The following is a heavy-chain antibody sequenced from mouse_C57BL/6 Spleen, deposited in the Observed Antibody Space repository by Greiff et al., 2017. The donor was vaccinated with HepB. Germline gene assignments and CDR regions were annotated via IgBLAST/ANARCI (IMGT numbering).Heavy chain of an antibody. J-gene: IGHJ4*01. CDR1: GYTFTSYW. Sequence: QVQLQQSGAELVRPGTSVKLSCKASGYTFTSYWMHWVKQRPGQGLEWIGVIDPSDSYTNYNQKFKGKATLTVDTSSSTAYMQLSSLTSEDSAVYYCARIYYGNYHAYWGQGTSVTVSS. D-gene: IGHD2-1*01. V-gene: IGHV1-59*01. CDR2: IDPSDSYT. CDR3: ARIYYGNYHAY.